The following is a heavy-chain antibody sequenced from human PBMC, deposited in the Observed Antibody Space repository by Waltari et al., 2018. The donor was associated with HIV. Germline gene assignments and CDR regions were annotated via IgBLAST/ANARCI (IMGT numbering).Heavy chain of an antibody. J-gene: IGHJ6*02. CDR3: ARQRATYYYDSSGYPYYYYYGMDV. D-gene: IGHD3-22*01. CDR1: FTFSSYW. Sequence: FTFSSYWMHWVRQAPGKGLVWVSRINSDGSSTSYADAVKGRFTISRDNAKNTLHLQMNSLRAEDTAVYYCARQRATYYYDSSGYPYYYYYGMDVWGQGTTVTVSS. V-gene: IGHV3-74*01. CDR2: INSDGSST.